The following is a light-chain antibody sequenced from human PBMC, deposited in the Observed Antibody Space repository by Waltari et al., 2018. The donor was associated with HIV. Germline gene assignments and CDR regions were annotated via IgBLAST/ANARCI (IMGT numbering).Light chain of an antibody. CDR1: SSAIGGYDY. CDR3: CSYSGSGTLV. J-gene: IGLJ2*01. V-gene: IGLV2-23*02. Sequence: QSALTQPASVSGSPGQSITISCTGHSSAIGGYDYVAWYQHLPVKVPKLMIYDVNKRPSGVSIRFSGSKSGSTASLTISGLQPEDEADYYCCSYSGSGTLVFGGGTKLIVL. CDR2: DVN.